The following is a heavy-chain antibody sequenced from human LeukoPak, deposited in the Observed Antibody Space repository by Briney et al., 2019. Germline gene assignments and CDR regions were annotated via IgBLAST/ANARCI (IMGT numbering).Heavy chain of an antibody. J-gene: IGHJ4*02. CDR1: GGSFSGYY. V-gene: IGHV4-34*01. D-gene: IGHD2-2*01. CDR2: INHSGST. Sequence: SETLSLTCAVYGGSFSGYYWSWIRQPPGKGLEWIGEINHSGSTNYNPSLKSRVTISVDTSKNQFSLKVSSVTAADTAVYHCATLGYCSSTSCPEAFFDYWGQGTLVTVSS. CDR3: ATLGYCSSTSCPEAFFDY.